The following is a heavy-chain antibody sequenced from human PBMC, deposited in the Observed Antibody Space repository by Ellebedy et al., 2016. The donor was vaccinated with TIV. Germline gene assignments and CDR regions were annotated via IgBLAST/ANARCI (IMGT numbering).Heavy chain of an antibody. D-gene: IGHD5-12*01. CDR2: ISSDGTNK. J-gene: IGHJ4*02. CDR1: RFTFSIFG. Sequence: GGSLRLSXAASRFTFSIFGLHWVRQAPGKGLEWVAIISSDGTNKYYADSVRGRFTIFRDNSKNTLYLQMDSLRPEDTAIYYCAKDESGGDLPRPFDHWGQGTLVTVSS. CDR3: AKDESGGDLPRPFDH. V-gene: IGHV3-30*18.